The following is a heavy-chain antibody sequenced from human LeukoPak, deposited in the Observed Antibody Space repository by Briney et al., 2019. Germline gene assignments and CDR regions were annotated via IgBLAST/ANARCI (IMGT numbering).Heavy chain of an antibody. CDR3: ARHEMVFTIFVNYMDV. D-gene: IGHD3-3*01. CDR2: IYSNGGT. J-gene: IGHJ6*03. V-gene: IGHV4-4*07. CDR1: GASISTYY. Sequence: SETLSLTCTVSGASISTYYWSWIRQSAGKGLEWIGRIYSNGGTSYNPSLKSRVTMSIDTSKNQFSLKLSSVTAADTAVYYCARHEMVFTIFVNYMDVWGKGTTVTVSS.